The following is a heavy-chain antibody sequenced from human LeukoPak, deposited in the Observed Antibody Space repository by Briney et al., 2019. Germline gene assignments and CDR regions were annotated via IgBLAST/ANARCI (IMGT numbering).Heavy chain of an antibody. V-gene: IGHV3-15*01. Sequence: AGGSLRLSCAASGFTFSNAWMSWVRQAPGKGLEWVGRIKSKTDGGTTDYAAPVKGRFTISRDDSKNTLYLQMNSLKTEDTAVYYCTTESIAAAGTYPTSDWGQGTLVTVSS. CDR2: IKSKTDGGTT. CDR3: TTESIAAAGTYPTSD. J-gene: IGHJ4*02. D-gene: IGHD6-13*01. CDR1: GFTFSNAW.